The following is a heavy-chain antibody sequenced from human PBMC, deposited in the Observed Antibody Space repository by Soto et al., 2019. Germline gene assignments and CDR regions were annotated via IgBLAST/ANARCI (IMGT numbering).Heavy chain of an antibody. D-gene: IGHD2-15*01. V-gene: IGHV1-18*01. CDR2: ISAYNGNT. CDR3: ARLVDIVVVVADDAFDI. CDR1: GYTFTSYG. Sequence: QVQLVQSGAEVKKPWASVKVSCKASGYTFTSYGISWVRQAPGQGLEWMGWISAYNGNTNYAQKLQGRVTMTTDTSTSTAYMELRSLRSDDTAVYYCARLVDIVVVVADDAFDIWGQGTMVTVSS. J-gene: IGHJ3*02.